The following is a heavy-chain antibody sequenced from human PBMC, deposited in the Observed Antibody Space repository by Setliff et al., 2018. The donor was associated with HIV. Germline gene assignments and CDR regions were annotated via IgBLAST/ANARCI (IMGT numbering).Heavy chain of an antibody. D-gene: IGHD2-21*02. CDR2: IYPNTGGT. V-gene: IGHV1-2*02. CDR3: ARLSGDHYYFDY. Sequence: ASVKVSCKASGYTFTDYYIHWVRQAPGQGLEWIGWIYPNTGGTNYAQKFQGRVTMTRDTSISTAYMELSRLTSDDTAIYYCARLSGDHYYFDYWGQGTLVTVSS. CDR1: GYTFTDYY. J-gene: IGHJ4*02.